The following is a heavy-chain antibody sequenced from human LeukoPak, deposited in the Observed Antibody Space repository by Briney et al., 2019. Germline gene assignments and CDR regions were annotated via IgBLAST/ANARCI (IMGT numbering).Heavy chain of an antibody. CDR3: ARGMQMWKAFDS. Sequence: GGSLRLSCAASGFTVNVDYMTWVRQAPGRGLEWVSVIYSGGSTYYADSVKGRFTISRDNSKSTVYLQMNSLRADDRAVYYCARGMQMWKAFDSWGQGTLVTVSS. D-gene: IGHD2-8*01. CDR1: GFTVNVDY. V-gene: IGHV3-53*01. CDR2: IYSGGST. J-gene: IGHJ4*02.